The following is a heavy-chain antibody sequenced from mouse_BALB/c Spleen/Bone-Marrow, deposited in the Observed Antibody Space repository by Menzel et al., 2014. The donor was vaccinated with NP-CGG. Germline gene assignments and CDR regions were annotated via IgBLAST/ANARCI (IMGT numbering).Heavy chain of an antibody. CDR1: GFTFTDYY. CDR3: ARFPMDY. J-gene: IGHJ4*01. Sequence: EVKLVASGGGLVQPGGSLRLSCTTSGFTFTDYYMSWVRQPPGKALEWLAFIRNKAYGYTTEYSASVRGRFTISRDNSQSILYLQMNTLRAEDSATYYCARFPMDYWGQGTSVTVSS. CDR2: IRNKAYGYTT. V-gene: IGHV7-3*02.